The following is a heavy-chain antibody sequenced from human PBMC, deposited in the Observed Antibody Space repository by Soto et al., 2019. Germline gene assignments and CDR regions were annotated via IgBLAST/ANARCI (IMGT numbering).Heavy chain of an antibody. J-gene: IGHJ6*02. V-gene: IGHV3-23*01. Sequence: GGSLRLSCAASGFTFSSYAMSWVRQAPGKGLEWVSAISGSGGSTYYADSVKGRFTISRDNSKNTLYLQMNSLRAEDTAVYYCAKEYSSSSRAYYYYGMEVWGQGTTVTVSS. D-gene: IGHD6-6*01. CDR2: ISGSGGST. CDR1: GFTFSSYA. CDR3: AKEYSSSSRAYYYYGMEV.